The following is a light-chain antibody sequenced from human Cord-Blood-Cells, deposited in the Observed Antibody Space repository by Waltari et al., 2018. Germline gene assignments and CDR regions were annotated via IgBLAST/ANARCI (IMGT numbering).Light chain of an antibody. CDR1: QLISNY. Sequence: DVQMPPSPSSLSASVGHGVTITCRASQLISNYLNWYQQKPGKAPKPLIYAASSLQSGVPSTFNGSGSGTDVTLTSSSLQPEDFATYYCQQSYSTPCTFGPGTKVDIK. CDR3: QQSYSTPCT. J-gene: IGKJ3*01. V-gene: IGKV1-39*01. CDR2: AAS.